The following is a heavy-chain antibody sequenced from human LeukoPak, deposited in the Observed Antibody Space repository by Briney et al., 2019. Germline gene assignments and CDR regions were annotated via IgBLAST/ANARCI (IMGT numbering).Heavy chain of an antibody. CDR3: ASYDYNYYDSSGYPNDAFDI. J-gene: IGHJ3*02. CDR1: GGTFSSYA. V-gene: IGHV1-69*05. Sequence: SVKVSCTASGGTFSSYAISWVRLAPGQGLEWMGRIIPIFGTANYAQKFQDRVTITTDESTSTAYMELSSLRSEDTAVYYCASYDYNYYDSSGYPNDAFDIWGQGTMVTVSS. CDR2: IIPIFGTA. D-gene: IGHD3-22*01.